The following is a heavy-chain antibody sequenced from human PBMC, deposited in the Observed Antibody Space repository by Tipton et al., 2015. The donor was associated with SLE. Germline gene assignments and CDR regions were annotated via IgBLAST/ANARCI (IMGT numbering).Heavy chain of an antibody. Sequence: TLSLTCAVSGYSISSGYYWGWIRQPPGKGLEWIGSIYHSGSTYYNPSLKSRVTISVDTSKNQFSLKLSSVTAADTAVYYCARGAIAAAVDYWGQGTLVTVSS. V-gene: IGHV4-38-2*01. D-gene: IGHD6-13*01. CDR1: GYSISSGYY. CDR2: IYHSGST. J-gene: IGHJ4*02. CDR3: ARGAIAAAVDY.